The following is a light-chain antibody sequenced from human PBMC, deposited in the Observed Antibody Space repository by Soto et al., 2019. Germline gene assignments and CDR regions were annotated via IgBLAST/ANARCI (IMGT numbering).Light chain of an antibody. CDR3: QQYNNWPRGT. V-gene: IGKV3-15*01. CDR1: QSVSST. CDR2: GAS. J-gene: IGKJ1*01. Sequence: EIVMTQSPATLSVSPGERAALSCRASQSVSSTLAWYQQKPGQAPRLLIYGASTRATGIPARFSGSGSGTEFTLTISQLQSEDFAVYYCQQYNNWPRGTFGQGTKVDI.